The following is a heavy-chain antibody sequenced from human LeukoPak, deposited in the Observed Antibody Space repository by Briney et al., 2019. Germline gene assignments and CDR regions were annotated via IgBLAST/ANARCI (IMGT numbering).Heavy chain of an antibody. D-gene: IGHD2-2*01. V-gene: IGHV1-46*01. J-gene: IGHJ4*02. Sequence: ASVKVSCKASGYTFTSYYMHWVRQAPGQGLEWMGIINPSGGSTSYAQKFQGRVTMTRDTSTSTVYMELSSLRSEDTAVYYCTRGGYCSSTSCLDFDYSGQGTLVTVSS. CDR2: INPSGGST. CDR3: TRGGYCSSTSCLDFDY. CDR1: GYTFTSYY.